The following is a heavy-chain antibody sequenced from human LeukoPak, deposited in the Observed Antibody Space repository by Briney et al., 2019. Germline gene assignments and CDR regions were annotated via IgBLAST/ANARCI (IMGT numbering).Heavy chain of an antibody. D-gene: IGHD5-18*01. V-gene: IGHV3-11*06. CDR1: GFTFSDFY. J-gene: IGHJ6*02. CDR3: ARIEYSYGTSYGMDV. CDR2: ISGRNDYT. Sequence: GGSLRLSCAASGFTFSDFYMNWIRQAPGKGLEWVSYISGRNDYTNYADSVKGRFTISRDNAKNSVYLQMNSLRVEGTGVYYCARIEYSYGTSYGMDVWGQGTTVTVSS.